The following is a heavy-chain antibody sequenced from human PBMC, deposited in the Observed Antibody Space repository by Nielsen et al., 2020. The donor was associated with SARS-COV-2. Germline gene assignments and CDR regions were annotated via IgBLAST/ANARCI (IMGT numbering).Heavy chain of an antibody. V-gene: IGHV3-7*01. Sequence: GGSLRLSCAASGFTFSDYWMSWVRQAPGKGLEWVADIKQDGSEKHYVDSVMGRLTISRDNAKNSLYLQMNSLRAEDTAVYFCAGGHYTVAYWGKGTLVTVSS. D-gene: IGHD4-11*01. CDR3: AGGHYTVAY. CDR1: GFTFSDYW. J-gene: IGHJ4*02. CDR2: IKQDGSEK.